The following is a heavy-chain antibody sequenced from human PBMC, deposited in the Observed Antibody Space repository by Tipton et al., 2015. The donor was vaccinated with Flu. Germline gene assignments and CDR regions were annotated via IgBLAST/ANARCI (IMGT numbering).Heavy chain of an antibody. D-gene: IGHD5-12*01. V-gene: IGHV3-20*04. CDR1: GFTFDDYG. CDR3: AKDHPWIDY. J-gene: IGHJ4*02. CDR2: INWNGGSI. Sequence: SLRLSCAASGFTFDDYGMSWVRQAPGKGLEWVSGINWNGGSIGYADSVKGRFTISRDNSKNTLYLQMNSLRAEDTAVYYCAKDHPWIDYWGQGTLVTVSS.